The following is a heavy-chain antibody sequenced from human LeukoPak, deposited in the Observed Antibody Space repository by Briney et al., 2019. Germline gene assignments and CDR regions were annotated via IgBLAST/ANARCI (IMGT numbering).Heavy chain of an antibody. CDR2: ILYDGSNK. Sequence: PGGSLRLSCAASGFTFSRYGMHWVRQAPGKGLEWVAVILYDGSNKYYADSVKGRFTISRDNSKNTLYLQMNSLRAEDTAVYYCASYYYDSSGYWVHAFDIWGQGTMVTVSS. D-gene: IGHD3-22*01. CDR1: GFTFSRYG. V-gene: IGHV3-30*03. J-gene: IGHJ3*02. CDR3: ASYYYDSSGYWVHAFDI.